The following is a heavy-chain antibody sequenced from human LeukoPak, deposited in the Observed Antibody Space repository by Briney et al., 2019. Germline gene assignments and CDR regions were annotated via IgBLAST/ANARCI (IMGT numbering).Heavy chain of an antibody. V-gene: IGHV4-34*01. Sequence: PSETLSLTCAVYGGSFSGYYWSWIRQPPGKGLEWIGEINHSGSTNYNPSLKSRVTISVDTSKNQFSLKLSSVTAADTAVYYCARTQYCTNGVCRYYYDSSGSYFDYWGQGTLVTVSS. D-gene: IGHD2-8*01. J-gene: IGHJ4*02. CDR3: ARTQYCTNGVCRYYYDSSGSYFDY. CDR1: GGSFSGYY. CDR2: INHSGST.